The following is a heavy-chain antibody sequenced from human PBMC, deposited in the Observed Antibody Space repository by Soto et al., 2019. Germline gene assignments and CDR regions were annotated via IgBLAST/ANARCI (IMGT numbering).Heavy chain of an antibody. Sequence: QLQLQESGSGLVKPSQTLSLTCAVSGGSISSGGYSWSWIRQPPGKGLEWMGYIYHSGSTYYNPSLKSRVTISVDRSKNQFSLELSSVTAADTAVYYCARGGYCSGGSFYPRWFDPWGQGTLVTVSS. V-gene: IGHV4-30-2*01. CDR3: ARGGYCSGGSFYPRWFDP. CDR1: GGSISSGGYS. D-gene: IGHD2-15*01. CDR2: IYHSGST. J-gene: IGHJ5*02.